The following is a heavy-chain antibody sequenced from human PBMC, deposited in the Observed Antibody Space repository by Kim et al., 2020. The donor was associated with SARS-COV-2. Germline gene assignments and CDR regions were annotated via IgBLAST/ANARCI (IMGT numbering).Heavy chain of an antibody. CDR1: GGSISSSSYY. Sequence: SETLSLTCTVSGGSISSSSYYWGWIRQPPGKGLEWIGGIYYSGSTYYNPSLKSRVTISVDTSKNQFSLKLSSVTAADTAVYYCARDPSYSYGFDVLDYWGQGTLVTVSS. J-gene: IGHJ4*02. CDR2: IYYSGST. CDR3: ARDPSYSYGFDVLDY. V-gene: IGHV4-39*07. D-gene: IGHD5-18*01.